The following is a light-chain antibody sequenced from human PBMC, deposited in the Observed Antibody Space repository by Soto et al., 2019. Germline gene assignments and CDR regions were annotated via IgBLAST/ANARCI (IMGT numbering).Light chain of an antibody. CDR3: QQYGSSTYT. CDR2: GVS. CDR1: QSVSSNH. J-gene: IGKJ2*01. V-gene: IGKV3-20*01. Sequence: EIVLTQSPGSLSLSPRERATLSCRASQSVSSNHLAWYQQKPGQAPRLLIYGVSRRATGIPDRFSGSGSGTEFTVTISRLEPEDFAVYYCQQYGSSTYTFGQGTKVESK.